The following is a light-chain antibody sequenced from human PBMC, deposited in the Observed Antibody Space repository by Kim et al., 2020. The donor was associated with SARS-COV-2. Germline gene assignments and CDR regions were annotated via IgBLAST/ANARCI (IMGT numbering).Light chain of an antibody. CDR3: CSYAGSYTWV. CDR2: DVS. CDR1: SSDVGGYDL. J-gene: IGLJ3*02. V-gene: IGLV2-11*03. Sequence: GQSVTISCTRTSSDVGGYDLVSWYQQHPGKAPKLMICDVSNRPSGVPDRFSGSKSGNTASLTISGLQADDEADYYCCSYAGSYTWVFGGGTALTVL.